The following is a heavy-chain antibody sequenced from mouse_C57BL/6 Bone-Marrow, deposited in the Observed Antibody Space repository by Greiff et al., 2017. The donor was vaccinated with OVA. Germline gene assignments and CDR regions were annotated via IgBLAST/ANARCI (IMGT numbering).Heavy chain of an antibody. Sequence: EVQLVESGGGLVQPKGSLKLSCAASGFSFNTYAMNWVRQAPGKGLEWVARIRSKSNNYATYYADSVKDRFTISRDDSESMLYLQMNNLKTEDTAMYYCVRHETVVAHWYFDVWGTGTTVTVSS. D-gene: IGHD1-1*01. V-gene: IGHV10-1*01. CDR2: IRSKSNNYAT. CDR3: VRHETVVAHWYFDV. J-gene: IGHJ1*03. CDR1: GFSFNTYA.